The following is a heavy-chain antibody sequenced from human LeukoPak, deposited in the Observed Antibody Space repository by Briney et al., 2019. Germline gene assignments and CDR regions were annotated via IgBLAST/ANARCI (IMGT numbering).Heavy chain of an antibody. CDR3: AKMGYSSSSGDY. D-gene: IGHD6-6*01. Sequence: GGSLRLSCAASGFTFSSYGMHWVRQAPGKGLEWVAVISYDGSNKYYADSEKGRFTISRDNSKNTLYLQMNSLRAEDTAVYYCAKMGYSSSSGDYWGQGTLVTVSS. CDR1: GFTFSSYG. J-gene: IGHJ4*02. CDR2: ISYDGSNK. V-gene: IGHV3-30*18.